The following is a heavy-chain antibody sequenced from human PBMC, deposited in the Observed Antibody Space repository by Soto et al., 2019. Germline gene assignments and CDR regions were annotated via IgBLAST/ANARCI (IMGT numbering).Heavy chain of an antibody. CDR1: GGSMITYY. V-gene: IGHV4-59*01. CDR3: AREVRDGSDWYWDY. J-gene: IGHJ4*02. D-gene: IGHD6-19*01. Sequence: QVQLQESGPGLVKPSETLSLTCTVSGGSMITYYWSGIRQSPGKGLEWIGYVHHSGSTLYNPSLRNRAPVSLDRSNNQFFLKLTSVSAADTAFIDWAREVRDGSDWYWDYWGQGILVTVSS. CDR2: VHHSGST.